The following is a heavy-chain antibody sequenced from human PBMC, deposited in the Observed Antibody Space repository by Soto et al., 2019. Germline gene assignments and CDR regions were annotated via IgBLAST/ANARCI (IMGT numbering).Heavy chain of an antibody. J-gene: IGHJ6*02. D-gene: IGHD5-12*01. CDR3: AIGREMATSPRYYYYYGMDV. CDR2: IIPIFGTA. Sequence: SVKVSCKASGGTFSSYAISWVRQAPGQGLEWMGGIIPIFGTANYAQKFQGRVTITADESTSTAYMELSSLRSEDTAVYYCAIGREMATSPRYYYYYGMDVWGQGTTVTVSS. V-gene: IGHV1-69*13. CDR1: GGTFSSYA.